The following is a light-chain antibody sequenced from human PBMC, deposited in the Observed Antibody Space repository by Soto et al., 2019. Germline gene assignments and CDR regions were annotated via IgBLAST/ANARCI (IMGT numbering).Light chain of an antibody. CDR3: SSYTRNNTHV. CDR1: SSDVGGFNY. CDR2: DVS. V-gene: IGLV2-14*03. J-gene: IGLJ1*01. Sequence: QSVLAQPASVSGSPGQSSTISCTGTSSDVGGFNYVSWYQQYPGKAPKLLIYDVSNRPSGVSNRFSGSKSGNTASLTISGLQAEDEADYYCSSYTRNNTHVFGTGTKVTVL.